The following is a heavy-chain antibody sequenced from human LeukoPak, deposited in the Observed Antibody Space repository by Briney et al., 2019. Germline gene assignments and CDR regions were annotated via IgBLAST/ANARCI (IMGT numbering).Heavy chain of an antibody. D-gene: IGHD3-22*01. J-gene: IGHJ4*02. V-gene: IGHV4-34*01. CDR1: GGSFSGYY. Sequence: SETLSLTCAVYGGSFSGYYWSWIRQPPRKGLEWIGEINHSGSTNYNPSLKSRVTISVDTSKNQFSLKLSSVTAADTAVYYCARGRSSGYSRYWGQGTLVTVSS. CDR3: ARGRSSGYSRY. CDR2: INHSGST.